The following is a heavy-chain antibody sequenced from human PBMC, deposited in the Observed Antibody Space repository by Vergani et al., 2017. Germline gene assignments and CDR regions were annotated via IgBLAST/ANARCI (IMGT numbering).Heavy chain of an antibody. CDR3: ARDLRFRYNRFDP. D-gene: IGHD1-14*01. Sequence: QVQLVESGGGVVQPGRSLRLSCAASGFTFNQYGMHWVRQAPGKGLEWVAVTWYDGNNKQYADSVKGRFTISRDNSKSTMYLQMNSLRDEDTGVYYCARDLRFRYNRFDPWGQGTLVTVSS. V-gene: IGHV3-33*01. J-gene: IGHJ5*02. CDR2: TWYDGNNK. CDR1: GFTFNQYG.